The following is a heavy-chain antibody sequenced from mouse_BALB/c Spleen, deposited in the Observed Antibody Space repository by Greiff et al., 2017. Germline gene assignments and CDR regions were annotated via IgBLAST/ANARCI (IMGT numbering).Heavy chain of an antibody. Sequence: EVKVVESGGGLVQPGGSRKLSCAASGFTFSSFGMHWVRQAPEKGLEWVAYISSGSSTIYYADTVKGRFTISRDNPKNTLFLQMTSLRSEDTAMYYCARGGLLPWFAYWGQGTLVTVSA. CDR1: GFTFSSFG. CDR2: ISSGSSTI. CDR3: ARGGLLPWFAY. J-gene: IGHJ3*01. V-gene: IGHV5-17*02. D-gene: IGHD2-3*01.